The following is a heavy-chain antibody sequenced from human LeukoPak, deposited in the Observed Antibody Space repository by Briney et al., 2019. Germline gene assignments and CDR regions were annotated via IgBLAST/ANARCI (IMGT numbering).Heavy chain of an antibody. J-gene: IGHJ4*02. CDR3: ARQGSMYYYDSSGYY. CDR2: IYPGDSDT. Sequence: GESLKISCKGSGYSFTSYWIGWVRQMPGKGLEWMGIIYPGDSDTRYSPSFQGQVTISADKSISTAYLQWGSLKASDTAMYYCARQGSMYYYDSSGYYWGQGTLVTVSS. V-gene: IGHV5-51*01. D-gene: IGHD3-22*01. CDR1: GYSFTSYW.